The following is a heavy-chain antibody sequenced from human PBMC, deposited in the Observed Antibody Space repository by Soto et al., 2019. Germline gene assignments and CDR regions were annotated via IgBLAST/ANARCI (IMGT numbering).Heavy chain of an antibody. CDR1: GGSISSYY. V-gene: IGHV4-59*01. J-gene: IGHJ6*03. CDR2: IYYSGST. CDR3: ARDTRGDNWNYGAYYYYMDV. Sequence: SETLSLTCTVSGGSISSYYWSWIRQPPGKGLEWIGYIYYSGSTNYNPSLKSRVTISVDTSKNQFSLKLSSVTAADTAVYYCARDTRGDNWNYGAYYYYMDVWGKGTTVTVSS. D-gene: IGHD1-7*01.